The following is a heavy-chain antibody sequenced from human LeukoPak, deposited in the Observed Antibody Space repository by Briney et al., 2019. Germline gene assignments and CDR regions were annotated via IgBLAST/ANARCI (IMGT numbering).Heavy chain of an antibody. D-gene: IGHD3-3*01. V-gene: IGHV4-39*07. J-gene: IGHJ6*03. CDR2: IYYSGST. CDR3: ARMGFWSGPYYYYYMDV. CDR1: GGSISSSSYY. Sequence: PSETLSLTCTVSGGSISSSSYYWGWIRQPPGKGLEWIGSIYYSGSTYYNPSLKSRVTISVDTSKNQFSLKLSSVTAADTAVYYCARMGFWSGPYYYYYMDVWGKGTTVTVSS.